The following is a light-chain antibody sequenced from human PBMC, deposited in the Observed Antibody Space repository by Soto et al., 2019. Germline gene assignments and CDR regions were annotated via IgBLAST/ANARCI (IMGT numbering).Light chain of an antibody. J-gene: IGKJ1*01. CDR3: QQYYSYPPT. CDR1: QGISSY. V-gene: IGKV1-8*01. CDR2: AAS. Sequence: AIRMTQSPSSFSASTGDRVTITCRAGQGISSYLAWYQQKPGKAPKLLIYAASTLQSGVPSRFSGSGSGTDFTLTISCPQSEDFATYYCQQYYSYPPTFGQGTKVEIK.